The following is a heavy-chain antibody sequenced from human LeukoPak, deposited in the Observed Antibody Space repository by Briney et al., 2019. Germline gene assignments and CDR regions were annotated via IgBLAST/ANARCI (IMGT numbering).Heavy chain of an antibody. Sequence: GGSLRLSCAASGFTFSSYAMHWVRQAPGKGLEWVAVISYDGSNKYYADSVKGRFTISRDNAKNSLYLRMNSLRAEDTAVYYCARDIIWRRVDYWGQGTLVTVSS. D-gene: IGHD3-16*01. CDR2: ISYDGSNK. V-gene: IGHV3-30-3*01. CDR3: ARDIIWRRVDY. J-gene: IGHJ4*02. CDR1: GFTFSSYA.